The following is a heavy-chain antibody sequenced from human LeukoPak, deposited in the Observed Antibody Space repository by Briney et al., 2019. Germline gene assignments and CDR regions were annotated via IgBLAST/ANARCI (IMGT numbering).Heavy chain of an antibody. CDR1: GFTFSVYY. Sequence: GRSLRLSRAFSGFTFSVYYMSCAPRAPGRGRESGSYISSSGSTIYYAVSVQGRFTISRDNAKNSLYLKMDSVGAEDTAVYYCVRIRLQYCSSCYGFDYWGQGTLVTVSS. J-gene: IGHJ4*02. D-gene: IGHD6-13*01. CDR3: VRIRLQYCSSCYGFDY. CDR2: ISSSGSTI. V-gene: IGHV3-11*04.